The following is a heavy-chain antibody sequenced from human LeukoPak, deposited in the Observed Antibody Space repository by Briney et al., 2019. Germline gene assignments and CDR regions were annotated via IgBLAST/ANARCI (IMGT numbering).Heavy chain of an antibody. D-gene: IGHD4-11*01. CDR2: IYYSGTT. CDR3: ARQKTTVDY. J-gene: IGHJ4*02. V-gene: IGHV4-39*01. Sequence: PSETLSLTCIVSGGSISGSTYYWGWIRQPPGKGLEWIATIYYSGTTYYNPSLKSRVTISVDTSKNQFSLKPSSVTAADTAVYYCARQKTTVDYWGQGTLVTVSS. CDR1: GGSISGSTYY.